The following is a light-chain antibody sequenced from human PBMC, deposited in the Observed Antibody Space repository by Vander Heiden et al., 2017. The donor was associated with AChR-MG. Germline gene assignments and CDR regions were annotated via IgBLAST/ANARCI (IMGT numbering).Light chain of an antibody. Sequence: AIRMTQSPSSFSASTGDRVTITCRASQGISSYLAWYQQKPGKPPKLLIYSASTFQSGVPSRFIGSGSGTDFTLTISCLQSEDFATSYCHQYDTYPITFGPGTRLEIK. CDR2: SAS. CDR1: QGISSY. CDR3: HQYDTYPIT. V-gene: IGKV1-8*01. J-gene: IGKJ5*01.